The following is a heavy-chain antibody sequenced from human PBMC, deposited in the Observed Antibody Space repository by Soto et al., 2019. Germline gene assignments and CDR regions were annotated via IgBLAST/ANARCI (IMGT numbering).Heavy chain of an antibody. J-gene: IGHJ3*02. Sequence: SETLSLTCTVSGGSISSGGYYWSWIRQHPGKGLEWIGYIYCSGSTYYNPSLKSRVTISVDTSKNQFSLKLSSVTAADTAVYYCATARGYDSSGYYEIDAFDIWGQGTMVTVSS. CDR2: IYCSGST. V-gene: IGHV4-31*03. D-gene: IGHD3-22*01. CDR1: GGSISSGGYY. CDR3: ATARGYDSSGYYEIDAFDI.